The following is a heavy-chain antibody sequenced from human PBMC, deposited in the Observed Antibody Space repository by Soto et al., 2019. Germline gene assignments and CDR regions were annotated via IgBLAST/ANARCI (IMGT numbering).Heavy chain of an antibody. V-gene: IGHV1-69*12. J-gene: IGHJ3*02. D-gene: IGHD6-19*01. CDR3: ASPSDRAGGGWYQRTPGAFDI. Sequence: QVQLVQSGAEVKKPGSSVKVSCKASGGTFSSYAISWVRQAPGQGLEWMGGIIPIFGTANYAQKFQGRVTITADESTSTAYMELSSLRSEDTAVYYCASPSDRAGGGWYQRTPGAFDIWGQGTMVTVSS. CDR2: IIPIFGTA. CDR1: GGTFSSYA.